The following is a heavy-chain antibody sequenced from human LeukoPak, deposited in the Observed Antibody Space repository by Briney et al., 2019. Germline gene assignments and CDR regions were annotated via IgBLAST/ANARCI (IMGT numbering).Heavy chain of an antibody. Sequence: GGSLRLSCTGFGFSFGDNAMIWFRQSPGKGLEWVANIKQDGSAKYYVDSVKGRFTISKDSAKNSLYLQMNSLRVDDTAVYYCTRGDPDFWGQGTLVTVSS. CDR3: TRGDPDF. CDR1: GFSFGDNA. D-gene: IGHD3-3*01. J-gene: IGHJ4*02. CDR2: IKQDGSAK. V-gene: IGHV3-7*01.